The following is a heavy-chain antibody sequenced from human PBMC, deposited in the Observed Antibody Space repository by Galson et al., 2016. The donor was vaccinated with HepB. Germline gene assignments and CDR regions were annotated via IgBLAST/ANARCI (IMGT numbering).Heavy chain of an antibody. Sequence: SLRLSCAASGFTVSNNYMTWVRQAPGKGLEWVSVIYSGDYTYYADSVKGRFTISRDISKNTLYLQMNRLRAEDTAVYYCARDLVVTRNYYYYHYMDVWGKGTTVTVSS. CDR2: IYSGDYT. V-gene: IGHV3-53*01. D-gene: IGHD3-22*01. CDR1: GFTVSNNY. J-gene: IGHJ6*03. CDR3: ARDLVVTRNYYYYHYMDV.